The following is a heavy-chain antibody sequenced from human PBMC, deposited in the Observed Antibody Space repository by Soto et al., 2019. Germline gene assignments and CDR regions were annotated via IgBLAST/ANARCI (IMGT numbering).Heavy chain of an antibody. V-gene: IGHV3-33*01. CDR3: ARDDLYSSSWYGLLDY. CDR1: GLTFRSYG. D-gene: IGHD6-13*01. CDR2: IWYDGSDK. J-gene: IGHJ4*02. Sequence: QVQLVESGGGVVQPGRSLRLSCAASGLTFRSYGMHWVRQAPGKGLEWVAVIWYDGSDKYYADSVKGRFTISRDNSKNTLYLQMNSLRAEDTAVYYCARDDLYSSSWYGLLDYWGQGTLVTVSS.